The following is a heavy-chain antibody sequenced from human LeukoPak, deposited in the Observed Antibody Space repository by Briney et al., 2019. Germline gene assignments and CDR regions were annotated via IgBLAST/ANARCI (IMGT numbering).Heavy chain of an antibody. V-gene: IGHV4-4*02. CDR3: ARVGRSGYYSDY. J-gene: IGHJ4*02. Sequence: SETLSLTCAVSGGSISSSNWWSWVHQPPGKGLEWIGEIYHSGNTNYNPSLKSRVTISVDTSKNQFSLKLSSVTAADTAVYYCARVGRSGYYSDYWGQGTLVTVSS. CDR1: GGSISSSNW. CDR2: IYHSGNT. D-gene: IGHD3-22*01.